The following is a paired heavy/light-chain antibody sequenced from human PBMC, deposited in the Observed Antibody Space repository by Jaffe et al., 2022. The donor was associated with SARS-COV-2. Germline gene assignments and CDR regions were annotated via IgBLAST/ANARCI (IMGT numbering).Light chain of an antibody. CDR2: WAS. Sequence: DIVMTQSPDSLAVSLGERATINCKSSQSVLYKSNNKNYLAWYQQKPGQPPKLLIYWASTRESGVPDRFSGSGSGTDFTLTISSLQAEDVAVYYCQQYYSTPPLTFGGGTKVEIK. CDR3: QQYYSTPPLT. V-gene: IGKV4-1*01. CDR1: QSVLYKSNNKNY. J-gene: IGKJ4*01.
Heavy chain of an antibody. D-gene: IGHD6-13*01. Sequence: QVQLQESGPGLVKPSQTLSLTCTVSGGSISSGSYYWSWIRQPAGKGLEWIGRIYSSGSTSYNPSLKSRVTMSLDTSKNQFSLELTSVTAADTAVYYCARDKGAAAGSAFDIWGQGTLVTVSS. CDR2: IYSSGST. V-gene: IGHV4-61*02. J-gene: IGHJ3*02. CDR1: GGSISSGSYY. CDR3: ARDKGAAAGSAFDI.